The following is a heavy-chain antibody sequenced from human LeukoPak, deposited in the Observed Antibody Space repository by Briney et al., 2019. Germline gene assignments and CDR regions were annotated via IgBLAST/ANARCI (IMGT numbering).Heavy chain of an antibody. Sequence: GGSLTLSCAASGFTFSTYWMHWVRQAPGKGLVWVSGINGGGSVTNYADSVKGRFTISRDNAKNTVYLQMNSLRVEDTAVYYCTSLAKPFDHWGQRTLVTVSS. CDR3: TSLAKPFDH. D-gene: IGHD1-14*01. CDR2: INGGGSVT. CDR1: GFTFSTYW. J-gene: IGHJ4*02. V-gene: IGHV3-74*01.